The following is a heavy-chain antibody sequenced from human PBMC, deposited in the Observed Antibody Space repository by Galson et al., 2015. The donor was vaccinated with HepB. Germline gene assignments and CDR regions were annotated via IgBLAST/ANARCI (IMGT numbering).Heavy chain of an antibody. Sequence: SVKVSCKVSGYTLTELSMHWVRQAPGKGLEWIGGFDTEDGETIYAQKFQGRVTMTEDTSTDTAYMELSRLRSEDTAVYYCATDPYPYSYGPERWGHGTLVTVSS. CDR3: ATDPYPYSYGPER. J-gene: IGHJ4*01. V-gene: IGHV1-24*01. CDR1: GYTLTELS. D-gene: IGHD5-18*01. CDR2: FDTEDGET.